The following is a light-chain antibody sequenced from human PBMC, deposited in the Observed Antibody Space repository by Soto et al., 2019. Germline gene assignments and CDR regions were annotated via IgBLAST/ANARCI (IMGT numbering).Light chain of an antibody. V-gene: IGKV3-20*01. CDR2: GAS. CDR3: QQYGSSRT. CDR1: QSVSSSY. Sequence: EIVLTQSPGTLSLSPGERATLSCRASQSVSSSYLAWYQQKPGQAPRLLIYGASSRATGIPDRFSGGGSGTGLTLTISRLEPEDFAVYYCQQYGSSRTFGQGTKVEIK. J-gene: IGKJ1*01.